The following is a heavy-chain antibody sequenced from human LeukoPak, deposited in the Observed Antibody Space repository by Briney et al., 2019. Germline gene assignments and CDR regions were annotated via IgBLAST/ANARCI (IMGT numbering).Heavy chain of an antibody. CDR2: IISSGGST. J-gene: IGHJ4*02. CDR1: EFTFSSYA. D-gene: IGHD6-6*01. V-gene: IGHV3-23*01. Sequence: GGSLRLSCAASEFTFSSYAMTWVRQAPGKGLEWVSTIISSGGSTYYADSVKGRFTISRDNSKNTLYLQMNSLRAEDTALYYCAKGVEYSSPPLDYWGQGTLVTVSS. CDR3: AKGVEYSSPPLDY.